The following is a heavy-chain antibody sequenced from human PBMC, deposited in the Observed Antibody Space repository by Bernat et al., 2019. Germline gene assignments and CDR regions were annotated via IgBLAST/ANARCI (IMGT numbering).Heavy chain of an antibody. Sequence: QVQLVESGGGVVQPGRSLRLSCAASGFTFSSYAMHWVRQAPGKGLEGVAVISYDVSNKYYADSVKGRFTISRDNSKNTLYLQMNSLRAEDTAVYYCARDSFQLVYTPYYFDYWGQGTLVTVSS. D-gene: IGHD6-13*01. CDR1: GFTFSSYA. CDR2: ISYDVSNK. CDR3: ARDSFQLVYTPYYFDY. J-gene: IGHJ4*02. V-gene: IGHV3-30-3*01.